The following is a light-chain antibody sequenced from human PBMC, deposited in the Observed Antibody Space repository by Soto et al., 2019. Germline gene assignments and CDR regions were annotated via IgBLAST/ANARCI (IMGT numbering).Light chain of an antibody. Sequence: QSVLTQPASVSGSPGQSITISCTGTSSDVGGYNYVSWYQQHPGKAPKLMIYEVSNRPSGVSNRFSCSKSGNTASLTISGLQAEDGADYYCSSYTSSSTPYVFGTGTKGTVL. CDR2: EVS. V-gene: IGLV2-14*01. CDR3: SSYTSSSTPYV. J-gene: IGLJ1*01. CDR1: SSDVGGYNY.